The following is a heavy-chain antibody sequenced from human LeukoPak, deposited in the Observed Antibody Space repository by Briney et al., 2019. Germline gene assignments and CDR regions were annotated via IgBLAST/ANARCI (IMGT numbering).Heavy chain of an antibody. V-gene: IGHV3-7*01. J-gene: IGHJ4*02. CDR2: IKQDGSEK. D-gene: IGHD3-3*01. CDR1: GFTFSSYW. Sequence: GGSLRLSCAASGFTFSSYWMSWVRQAPGKGLEWVANIKQDGSEKYYVDSVKGRFTISRDNAKNSLYLQMNSLRAEDTAVYYCASSWAARGTIFGFDYWGQGTLVTVPS. CDR3: ASSWAARGTIFGFDY.